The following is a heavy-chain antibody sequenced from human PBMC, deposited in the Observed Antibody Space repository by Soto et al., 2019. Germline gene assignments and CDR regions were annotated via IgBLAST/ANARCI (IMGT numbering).Heavy chain of an antibody. V-gene: IGHV4-30-2*01. Sequence: QLQLQESGSGLVKPSQTLSLTCVVSGGSISSGGYFWSWIRQPPGKGLEWIGYIYHSGSTYYNPSPXSXXTTSVDRSKNQSSLKLSSVTAADTAVYYCARGLGPWGQGTLVTVSS. CDR2: IYHSGST. CDR1: GGSISSGGYF. D-gene: IGHD3-10*01. J-gene: IGHJ5*02. CDR3: ARGLGP.